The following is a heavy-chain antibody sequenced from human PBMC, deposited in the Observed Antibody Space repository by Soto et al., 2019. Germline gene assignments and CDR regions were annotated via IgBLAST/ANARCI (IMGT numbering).Heavy chain of an antibody. CDR2: ISGSGGST. CDR3: VRDHNWAFAY. Sequence: PGGSLRLSCAASGFTYSSYAMSWVRQAPGKGLEWVSGISGSGGSTYYVDSVKGRFTISRDNSKNTLYLQMNSLRVEDTALYYCVRDHNWAFAYWAPGTLVTVSS. V-gene: IGHV3-23*01. J-gene: IGHJ4*02. CDR1: GFTYSSYA. D-gene: IGHD1-20*01.